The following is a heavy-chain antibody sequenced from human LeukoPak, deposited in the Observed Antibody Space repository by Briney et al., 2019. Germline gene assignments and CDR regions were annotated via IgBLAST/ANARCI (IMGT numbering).Heavy chain of an antibody. D-gene: IGHD6-19*01. Sequence: GASVKVSCKASGYTFTSYGISWVRQAPGQGLEWMGWISADSGNTNYAQKFQGVVTMTTDTSTSTAYMELRSLRSDDTAVYYCARDLRGWPYYFDYWGQGTLVTVSS. V-gene: IGHV1-18*01. CDR2: ISADSGNT. CDR3: ARDLRGWPYYFDY. J-gene: IGHJ4*02. CDR1: GYTFTSYG.